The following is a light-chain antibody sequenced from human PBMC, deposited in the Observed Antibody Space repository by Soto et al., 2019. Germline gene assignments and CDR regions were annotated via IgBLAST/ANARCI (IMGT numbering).Light chain of an antibody. CDR2: DVS. V-gene: IGLV2-14*01. J-gene: IGLJ1*01. CDR3: SSYTSSSTQV. CDR1: SSDVGGYNY. Sequence: QSALTQPASVSGSPGQSITISCTGTSSDVGGYNYVSWYQQHPGKAPKLMIYDVSNRPSGVSNRFSGSKSGNTASLTISGLQAEDEADYYCSSYTSSSTQVFGTGXKVTVL.